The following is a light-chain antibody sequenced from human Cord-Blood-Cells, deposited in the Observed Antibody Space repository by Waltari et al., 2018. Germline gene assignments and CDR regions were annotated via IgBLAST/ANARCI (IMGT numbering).Light chain of an antibody. CDR1: QSISSY. CDR3: QQSYSTPRT. J-gene: IGKJ2*01. CDR2: AAS. V-gene: IGKV1-39*01. Sequence: DIQMTQSPSSLSASVGDRVTITCRASQSISSYLNWYLEKPGKAPKLLIYAASRLQSGVPSRFKCSGSGTDFTLNNSSLQTEDFATYYCQQSYSTPRTFGQGTKLEIK.